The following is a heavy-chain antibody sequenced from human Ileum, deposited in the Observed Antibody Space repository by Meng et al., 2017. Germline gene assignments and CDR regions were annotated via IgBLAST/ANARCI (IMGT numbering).Heavy chain of an antibody. Sequence: VQLQGSGPGRVSPSGTLPLTCAVSSGSISSNTYWSWVRQPPGKGLEWIGQISHSGSAYYNPSLKSRVTMSVDKSKSQFSLMLTSVTAADTAIYYCARHGGYSQDFWGQGTLVTVSS. CDR3: ARHGGYSQDF. D-gene: IGHD4-23*01. V-gene: IGHV4-4*02. J-gene: IGHJ4*02. CDR1: SGSISSNTY. CDR2: ISHSGSA.